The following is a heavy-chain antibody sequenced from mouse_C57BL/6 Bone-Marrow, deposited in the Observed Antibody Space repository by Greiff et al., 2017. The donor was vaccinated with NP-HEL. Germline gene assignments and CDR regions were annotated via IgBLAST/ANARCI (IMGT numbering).Heavy chain of an antibody. CDR3: ARRRQLRLLDY. Sequence: VQLQQSGAELARPGASVKLSCKASGYTFTSYGISWVKQRTGQGLEWIGEIYPRSGNTYYNEKFKGKATLTADKSSSTAYMELRSLTSEDSAVYFCARRRQLRLLDYWGQATTLTVSS. J-gene: IGHJ2*01. V-gene: IGHV1-81*01. D-gene: IGHD3-2*02. CDR1: GYTFTSYG. CDR2: IYPRSGNT.